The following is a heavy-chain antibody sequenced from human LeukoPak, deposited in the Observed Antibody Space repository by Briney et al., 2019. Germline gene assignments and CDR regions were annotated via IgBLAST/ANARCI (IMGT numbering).Heavy chain of an antibody. Sequence: GGSLRLSCAASGFTFNTYPMHWVRQAPGKGLEYVSAITTNGGSTYYADSVKGRFTISRDNSKNTLSLQMGSLRAEDMAVYYCARGRGGYYDFWGQGTLVTVSS. CDR3: ARGRGGYYDF. CDR2: ITTNGGST. D-gene: IGHD6-25*01. V-gene: IGHV3-64*02. J-gene: IGHJ4*02. CDR1: GFTFNTYP.